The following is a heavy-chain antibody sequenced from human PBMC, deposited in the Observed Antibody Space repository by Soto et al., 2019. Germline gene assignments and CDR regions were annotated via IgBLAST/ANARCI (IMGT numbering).Heavy chain of an antibody. CDR3: ARSLGRPGAVAGQDYYYYVLDV. D-gene: IGHD6-19*01. V-gene: IGHV5-51*01. J-gene: IGHJ6*01. CDR1: GYSFTSYC. Sequence: EVQLVQSGAEMKKPGESMKISCKGSGYSFTSYCIVWVRQMPGKGLEWMAIIYPGDSDTRYSPSFQGQDTISADKSINTDYLQWSSLKASDTAMYYCARSLGRPGAVAGQDYYYYVLDVWGQGTTVTVYS. CDR2: IYPGDSDT.